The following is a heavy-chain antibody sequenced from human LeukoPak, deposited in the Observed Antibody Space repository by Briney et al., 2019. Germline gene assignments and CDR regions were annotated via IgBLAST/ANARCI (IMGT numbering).Heavy chain of an antibody. J-gene: IGHJ4*02. CDR3: ARHIIAVAGPFDY. CDR1: GGSISGYY. Sequence: SETLSLTCTVSGGSISGYYWSWVRQPPGKGPEWIGCIYYSGSTNYNPSLKSRVTISVDPSKNQFSLKLSSVTAADTAVNFCARHIIAVAGPFDYWGQGTLVTVSS. CDR2: IYYSGST. D-gene: IGHD6-19*01. V-gene: IGHV4-59*08.